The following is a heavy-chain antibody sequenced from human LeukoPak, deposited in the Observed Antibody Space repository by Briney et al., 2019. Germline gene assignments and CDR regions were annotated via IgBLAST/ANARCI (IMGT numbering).Heavy chain of an antibody. J-gene: IGHJ5*02. V-gene: IGHV4-30-4*02. CDR3: ARENPPLAYYDFWSGSKRGWFDP. D-gene: IGHD3-3*01. Sequence: SETLSLTCSVSGGSISSGDYYWSWIRQPPGKGLEWIGYIYYSGSTYYNPSLKSRLTISVDTSKNQFSLKLSSVTAADTAVYYCARENPPLAYYDFWSGSKRGWFDPWGQGTLVTVSS. CDR1: GGSISSGDYY. CDR2: IYYSGST.